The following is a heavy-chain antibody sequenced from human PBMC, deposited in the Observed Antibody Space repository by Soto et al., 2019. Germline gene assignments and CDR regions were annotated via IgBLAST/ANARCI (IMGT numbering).Heavy chain of an antibody. CDR2: ISYDGSNK. CDR1: GFTFSSYG. CDR3: AKYCSGGSCFDP. J-gene: IGHJ5*02. D-gene: IGHD2-15*01. V-gene: IGHV3-30*18. Sequence: QVQLVESGGGVVQPGRSLRLSCAASGFTFSSYGMLWVRQAPGKGLEWVAVISYDGSNKYYADSVKGRFTISRDNSKNTLYLQMNSLRAEDTAVYYCAKYCSGGSCFDPWGQGTLVTVSS.